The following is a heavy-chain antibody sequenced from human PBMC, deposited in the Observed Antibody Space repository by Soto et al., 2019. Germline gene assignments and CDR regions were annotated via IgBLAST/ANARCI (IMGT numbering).Heavy chain of an antibody. J-gene: IGHJ6*02. V-gene: IGHV4-30-2*01. D-gene: IGHD3-10*01. Sequence: SETLSLTCAVSGGSISSGGYSWSWIRQPPGKGLEWIGYIYHSGSTYYNPSLKSRVTISVDRSKNQFSLKLSSVTAADTAVYYCARAGSYYSGMDVWGQGTTGTVSS. CDR3: ARAGSYYSGMDV. CDR1: GGSISSGGYS. CDR2: IYHSGST.